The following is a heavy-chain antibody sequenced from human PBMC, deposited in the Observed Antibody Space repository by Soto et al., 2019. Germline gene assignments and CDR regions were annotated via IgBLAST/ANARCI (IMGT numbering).Heavy chain of an antibody. Sequence: ASVKVSCKASGYTFTSYAMHWVRQAPGQRLEWMGWINAGNGNTKYSQKFQGRVTITRDTSASTAYMELSSLRSEDTAVYYSARVDMVRGVIITKAYAFDIWGQGTMVTVSS. D-gene: IGHD3-10*01. J-gene: IGHJ3*02. CDR1: GYTFTSYA. CDR2: INAGNGNT. CDR3: ARVDMVRGVIITKAYAFDI. V-gene: IGHV1-3*01.